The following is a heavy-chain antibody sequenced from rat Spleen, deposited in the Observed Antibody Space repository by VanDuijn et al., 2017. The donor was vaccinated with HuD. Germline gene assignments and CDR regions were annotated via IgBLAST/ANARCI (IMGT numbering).Heavy chain of an antibody. CDR3: TRLYYSNWFAY. CDR2: ISHDGSST. D-gene: IGHD1-1*01. CDR1: GFTFSDNY. V-gene: IGHV5-29*01. J-gene: IGHJ3*01. Sequence: EVQLVESGGGLVQPGSSLKLSCAVSGFTFSDNYMAWVRQAPTKGLEWVATISHDGSSTYYRDPEKGRFTISRDNAKSTLYLQMDSLRSEDTATYYCTRLYYSNWFAYWGQGTLVTVSS.